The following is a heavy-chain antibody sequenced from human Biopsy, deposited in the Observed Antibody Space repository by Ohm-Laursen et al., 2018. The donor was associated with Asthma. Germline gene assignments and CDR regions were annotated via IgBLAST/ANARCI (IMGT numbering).Heavy chain of an antibody. CDR3: GRDYPLVD. CDR1: GFTVSRDH. D-gene: IGHD2-15*01. J-gene: IGHJ4*02. Sequence: GSLRLSCAASGFTVSRDHMFWVRQAPGKGLEWVSVIYSGGTSHTADSVRGRFTISRDFSKNTLHLQMHSLRVEDTAVYYCGRDYPLVDWGQGTLVTVSS. CDR2: IYSGGTS. V-gene: IGHV3-53*01.